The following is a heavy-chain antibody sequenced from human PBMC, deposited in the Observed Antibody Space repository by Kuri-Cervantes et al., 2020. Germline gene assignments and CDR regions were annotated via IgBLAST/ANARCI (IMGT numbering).Heavy chain of an antibody. J-gene: IGHJ5*02. CDR2: IYHSGST. CDR1: GYSISSGYY. V-gene: IGHV4-38-2*01. CDR3: ARVGSQGGYCSSTSCYGNWFDP. Sequence: SETLSLTCAVSGYSISSGYYWGWIRQPPGKGLEWIGSIYHSGSTYYNPSLKSRVTISVDTSKNQFSLKLSSVTAADTAVYYCARVGSQGGYCSSTSCYGNWFDPWGQGTLVTVSS. D-gene: IGHD2-2*03.